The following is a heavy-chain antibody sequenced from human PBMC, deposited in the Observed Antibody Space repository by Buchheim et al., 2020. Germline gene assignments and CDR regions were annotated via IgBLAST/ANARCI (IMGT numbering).Heavy chain of an antibody. CDR3: TKDFSAAGNSYYGMDV. V-gene: IGHV3-43D*04. J-gene: IGHJ6*02. D-gene: IGHD6-13*01. CDR2: ITWSGGSA. Sequence: EGRLVESGGAVIQPGGSVRLSCGASAFSFDDFAMNWVRQAPGKGLEWVSLITWSGGSAFYAESVKGRFTISRDKSKNSVYLQMDNVRPEDTALYYCTKDFSAAGNSYYGMDVWGQGTT. CDR1: AFSFDDFA.